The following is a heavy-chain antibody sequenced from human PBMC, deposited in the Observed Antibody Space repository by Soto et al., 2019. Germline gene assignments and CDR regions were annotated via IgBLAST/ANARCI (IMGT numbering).Heavy chain of an antibody. D-gene: IGHD4-17*01. CDR2: IYYSGST. Sequence: QVQLQESGPGLVKPSQTLSLTCTVSGGSISSGGYYWSWIRQHPGKGLEWIGYIYYSGSTYYNPSLKSRGTXXVXTXTNQFSLKLSSVTAADTAVYYCARSDYGGTISYFDYWGQGTLVTVSS. V-gene: IGHV4-31*03. CDR1: GGSISSGGYY. J-gene: IGHJ4*02. CDR3: ARSDYGGTISYFDY.